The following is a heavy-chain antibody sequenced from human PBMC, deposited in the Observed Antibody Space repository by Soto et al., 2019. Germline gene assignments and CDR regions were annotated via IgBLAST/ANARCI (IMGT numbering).Heavy chain of an antibody. CDR2: IYSGGST. CDR3: AREMYYYGSGSSNWFDP. V-gene: IGHV3-53*01. Sequence: GWSLRLSCAASGFTVSSNYMSWVRQAPGKGLEWVSVIYSGGSTYYADSVKGRFTISRDNSKNTLYLQMNSLRAEDTAVYYCAREMYYYGSGSSNWFDPWGQGTLVTVSS. J-gene: IGHJ5*02. CDR1: GFTVSSNY. D-gene: IGHD3-10*01.